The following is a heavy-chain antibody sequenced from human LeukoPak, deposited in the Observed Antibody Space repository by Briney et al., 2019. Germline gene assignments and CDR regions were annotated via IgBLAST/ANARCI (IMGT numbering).Heavy chain of an antibody. D-gene: IGHD3-22*01. V-gene: IGHV4-34*01. CDR3: ARKGGYPYYYYYYGMDV. Sequence: PSETLSLTCAVYGGSFSGYYWSWIRQPPGKGLEWIGEINHSGSTNYNPSLKSRVTISVDTSKNQFSLKLSSVTAADTAVYYCARKGGYPYYYYYYGMDVWGQGTTVTVSS. CDR2: INHSGST. J-gene: IGHJ6*02. CDR1: GGSFSGYY.